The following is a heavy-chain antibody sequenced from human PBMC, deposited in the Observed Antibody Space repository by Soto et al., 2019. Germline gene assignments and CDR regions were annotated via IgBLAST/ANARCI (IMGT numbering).Heavy chain of an antibody. V-gene: IGHV1-24*01. Sequence: ASVKVSCKVSGYTLSELSINWVRRTPGKGLEWMGGFDPQNGETIYSQKFQGRVTMTEDTSTDTSYMELGSLTSDDTAVYYCATLLTLRSHWIVLNYAMDIWGQGTTVTVSS. CDR1: GYTLSELS. CDR2: FDPQNGET. J-gene: IGHJ6*02. CDR3: ATLLTLRSHWIVLNYAMDI. D-gene: IGHD1-1*01.